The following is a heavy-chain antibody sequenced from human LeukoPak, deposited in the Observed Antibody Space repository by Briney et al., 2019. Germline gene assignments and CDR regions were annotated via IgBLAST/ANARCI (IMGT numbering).Heavy chain of an antibody. Sequence: PSETLSLTCTVSGGSISSYYWSWIRQPPGKGLEWIGYIYYSGSTNYNPSLKSRVTISVDTSKNQFSLKLSSVTAADTAVYYCARDRGDCNSTSCYGPWYFDLWGRGTLVTVSS. CDR2: IYYSGST. J-gene: IGHJ2*01. CDR3: ARDRGDCNSTSCYGPWYFDL. CDR1: GGSISSYY. V-gene: IGHV4-59*01. D-gene: IGHD2-2*01.